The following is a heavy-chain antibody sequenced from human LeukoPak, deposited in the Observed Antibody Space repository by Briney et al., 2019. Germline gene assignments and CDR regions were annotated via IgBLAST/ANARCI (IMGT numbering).Heavy chain of an antibody. CDR1: GFTFSSYW. CDR2: ISGSGGNT. J-gene: IGHJ5*02. CDR3: AKSGSGWYYHWFDP. V-gene: IGHV3-23*01. Sequence: SGGSLRLSCAASGFTFSSYWMSWVRQAPGKGLEWVSAISGSGGNTYYADSVKGRFTISRDNSKNTLYLQMNSLRAEGTAVYYCAKSGSGWYYHWFDPWGQGTLVTVPS. D-gene: IGHD6-19*01.